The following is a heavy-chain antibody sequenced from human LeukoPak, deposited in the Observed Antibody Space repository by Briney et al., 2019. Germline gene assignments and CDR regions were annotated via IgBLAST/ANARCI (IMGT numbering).Heavy chain of an antibody. J-gene: IGHJ3*02. V-gene: IGHV3-53*01. CDR1: GFTVSSNS. CDR2: IYSDNT. Sequence: GGSLRLSCTVSGFTVSSNSMSWVRQAPGKGLEWVSFIYSDNTHYSDSVKGRFTISRDNSKNTLYLQMNSLRAEDTAMYYCAREVTVNNAFDIWGQGTMVTVSS. CDR3: AREVTVNNAFDI. D-gene: IGHD4-17*01.